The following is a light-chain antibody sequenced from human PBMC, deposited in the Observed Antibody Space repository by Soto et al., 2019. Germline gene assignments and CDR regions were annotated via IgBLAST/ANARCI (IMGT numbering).Light chain of an antibody. CDR3: QQYSGHLYT. J-gene: IGKJ2*01. CDR2: DAS. CDR1: HSISSW. Sequence: DIEMTQSPSTLSASVGDRVTITCRASHSISSWLAWYQQKPGKAPKLLIYDASSLEIGVPSRFSGSGSGTDFFLTISSLQPDDFATYYCQQYSGHLYTFGQGTKLEIK. V-gene: IGKV1-5*01.